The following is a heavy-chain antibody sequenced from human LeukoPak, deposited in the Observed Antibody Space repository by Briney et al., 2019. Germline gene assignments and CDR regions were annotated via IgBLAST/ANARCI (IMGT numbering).Heavy chain of an antibody. CDR1: GFIVSSSY. Sequence: PGGSLRLSCAASGFIVSSSYIYWVRQAPGRGLGWVSIIYAGGNTYYAGSVKGRFTVSRDNSKNTLYLQMNSLRAEDTAVYYCAKESEYIIGWTFDYWGQGALVTVSS. CDR2: IYAGGNT. J-gene: IGHJ4*02. CDR3: AKESEYIIGWTFDY. D-gene: IGHD6-19*01. V-gene: IGHV3-53*01.